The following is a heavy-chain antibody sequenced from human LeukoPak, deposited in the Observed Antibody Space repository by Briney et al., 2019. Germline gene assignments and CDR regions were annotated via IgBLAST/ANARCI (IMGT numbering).Heavy chain of an antibody. CDR1: GGSVSSGTFY. Sequence: RPSQTLSLTCSVSGGSVSSGTFYWSWVRQPAGKGLEWIGRMYPTGSTNYNPYFKSRVTMSLKMTSVTAADTAVYYCARLHDSNGYHEGFDPWGQGILVTVSS. J-gene: IGHJ5*02. D-gene: IGHD3-22*01. CDR3: ARLHDSNGYHEGFDP. CDR2: MYPTGST. V-gene: IGHV4-61*02.